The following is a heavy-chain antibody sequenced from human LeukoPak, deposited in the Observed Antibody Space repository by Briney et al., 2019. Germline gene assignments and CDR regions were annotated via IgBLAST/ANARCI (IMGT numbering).Heavy chain of an antibody. CDR2: IYYSGST. V-gene: IGHV4-59*01. CDR3: ARAAKGCFDY. J-gene: IGHJ4*02. Sequence: SETLSLTCTVSGGSLSSYYWSWIRQPPGKGLEWIGYIYYSGSTNYNPSLKSRVTISVDTSKNQFSLKLSSVTAADTAVYYCARAAKGCFDYWGQGTLVTVSS. CDR1: GGSLSSYY. D-gene: IGHD6-19*01.